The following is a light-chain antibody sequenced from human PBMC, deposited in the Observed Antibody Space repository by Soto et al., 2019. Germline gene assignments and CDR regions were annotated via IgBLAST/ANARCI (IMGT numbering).Light chain of an antibody. CDR2: PXS. V-gene: IGKV3-20*01. CDR3: HQSSRSTPT. CDR1: LTVITSY. Sequence: VGVTHSPVTASLSRGERAPLCXRASLTVITSYLAWYQREPGXAPSVXXDPXSSMATGRPDRFSGSGSVTDFTLPISRLEPEYFAVYYCHQSSRSTPTFGHGTRLDIK. J-gene: IGKJ5*01.